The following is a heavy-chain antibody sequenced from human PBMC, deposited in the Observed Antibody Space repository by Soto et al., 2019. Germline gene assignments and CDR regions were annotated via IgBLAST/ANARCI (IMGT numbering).Heavy chain of an antibody. D-gene: IGHD5-18*01. CDR1: GFSFSDFG. Sequence: PGGSLRLSCVGSGFSFSDFGLHWVRQAPGRGLEWVALISYDGTNESDGGDKYYADSVKGRFTISRDNSKNTLNLQMNSLRVEDTAVYHCAKLQAYSYGPGAYFDYWGQGTLVTVSS. V-gene: IGHV3-30*18. CDR2: ISYDGTNESDGGDK. CDR3: AKLQAYSYGPGAYFDY. J-gene: IGHJ4*02.